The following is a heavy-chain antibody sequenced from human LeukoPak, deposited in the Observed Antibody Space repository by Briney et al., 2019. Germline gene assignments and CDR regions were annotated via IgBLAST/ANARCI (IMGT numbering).Heavy chain of an antibody. CDR3: ARDLARWLQLEDY. D-gene: IGHD5-24*01. CDR1: GFTFSTYW. J-gene: IGHJ4*02. Sequence: PGGSLRLSCAASGFTFSTYWMHWVRQAPGKGLVWVSRIKDDGSTIYADSVKGRFTISRDNAKDTLYLQMNSLRAEDTAVYYCARDLARWLQLEDYWGQGTLVTVSS. V-gene: IGHV3-74*01. CDR2: IKDDGST.